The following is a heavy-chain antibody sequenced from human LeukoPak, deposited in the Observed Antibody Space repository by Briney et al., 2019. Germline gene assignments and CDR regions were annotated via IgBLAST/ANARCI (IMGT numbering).Heavy chain of an antibody. CDR1: GGSISSGGYY. V-gene: IGHV4-61*08. J-gene: IGHJ5*02. D-gene: IGHD3-22*01. Sequence: SETLSLTCTVSGGSISSGGYYWSWIRQHPGKGLEWIGYIYYSGSTNYNPSLKSRVTISVDTSKNQFSLKLSSVTAADTAVYYCARQGYYSEDWFDPWGQGTLVTVSS. CDR2: IYYSGST. CDR3: ARQGYYSEDWFDP.